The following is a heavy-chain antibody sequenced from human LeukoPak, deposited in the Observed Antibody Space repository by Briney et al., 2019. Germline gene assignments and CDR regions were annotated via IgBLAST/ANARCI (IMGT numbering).Heavy chain of an antibody. D-gene: IGHD2-2*02. V-gene: IGHV4-34*01. CDR1: GGSFSGYY. CDR3: ARGILGYCSSTSCYTYYYYYMDV. J-gene: IGHJ6*03. Sequence: SETLSLTCAVYGGSFSGYYWSWIRQPPGKGLEWIREINHSGSTNYNPSLKSRVTISVDTSKNQFSLKLGSVTAADTAVYYCARGILGYCSSTSCYTYYYYYMDVWGKGTTVTVSS. CDR2: INHSGST.